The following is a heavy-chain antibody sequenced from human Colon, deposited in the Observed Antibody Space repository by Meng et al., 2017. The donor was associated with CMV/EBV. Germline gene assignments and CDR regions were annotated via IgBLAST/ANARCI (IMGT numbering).Heavy chain of an antibody. D-gene: IGHD3-9*01. J-gene: IGHJ4*02. Sequence: GESLKISCEASGFTMGSNYMSWVRQAPQKGLEWVAVIYQSGTTYYADSVRGRFTISRDNSKNTLYLQMDSLRSEDTAVYFCAKESPLARAPFDLWGQGISVTVSS. V-gene: IGHV3-53*05. CDR1: GFTMGSNY. CDR2: IYQSGTT. CDR3: AKESPLARAPFDL.